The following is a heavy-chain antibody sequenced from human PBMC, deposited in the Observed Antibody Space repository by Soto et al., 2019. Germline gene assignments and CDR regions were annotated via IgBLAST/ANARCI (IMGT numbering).Heavy chain of an antibody. Sequence: EVQLVQSGAEVKEPGESLKISCKGSGYTFINYWIGWVRQMPGKGLEWMGIIYPDDSDTRYSPSFQGQVTISVDKSINTAYLQWSSLKASDSAMYYCARRRFGESRGFDYWGQGTLVTVSS. J-gene: IGHJ4*02. CDR2: IYPDDSDT. CDR3: ARRRFGESRGFDY. CDR1: GYTFINYW. D-gene: IGHD3-10*01. V-gene: IGHV5-51*01.